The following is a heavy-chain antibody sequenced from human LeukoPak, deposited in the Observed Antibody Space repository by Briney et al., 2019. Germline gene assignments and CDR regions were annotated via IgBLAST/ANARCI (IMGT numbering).Heavy chain of an antibody. CDR1: GFTFSSYA. CDR3: AKTGLRFLEWLLYGY. D-gene: IGHD3-3*01. Sequence: GGPLRLSCAASGFTFSSYAMNWVRQAPGKGLEWVSAISGSGSGTYYADSVKGRFTISRDNSKITLYLQMNRLRVEDTAVYYCAKTGLRFLEWLLYGYWGQGNLVTVSS. CDR2: ISGSGSGT. J-gene: IGHJ4*02. V-gene: IGHV3-23*01.